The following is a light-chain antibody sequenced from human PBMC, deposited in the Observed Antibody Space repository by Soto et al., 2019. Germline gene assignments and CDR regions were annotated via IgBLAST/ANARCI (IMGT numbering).Light chain of an antibody. CDR2: VNSDGSH. V-gene: IGLV4-69*01. Sequence: QSVLTQSPSASASLGASVKLTCTLSSGHRSYTIAWHQQQPEKGPRYLMKVNSDGSHSKGDGIPDRFSGSSSGAERYLTISSLQSEDEADYHCQTWGTGIQVFGGGTKLTVL. CDR3: QTWGTGIQV. J-gene: IGLJ2*01. CDR1: SGHRSYT.